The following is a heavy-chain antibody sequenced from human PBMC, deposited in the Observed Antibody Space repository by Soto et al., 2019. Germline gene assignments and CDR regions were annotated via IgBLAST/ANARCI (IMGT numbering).Heavy chain of an antibody. CDR3: ARDKITGLFDF. Sequence: SETLSLTCAVYGGSFSGYDWTWIRQPPGTGLEWIGEINHSGSTNYNPSLKSRVTISVDTSKNQFSLKLTSVTAADTAAYYCARDKITGLFDFWGQGTLVTVSS. V-gene: IGHV4-34*01. CDR1: GGSFSGYD. D-gene: IGHD2-8*02. CDR2: INHSGST. J-gene: IGHJ4*02.